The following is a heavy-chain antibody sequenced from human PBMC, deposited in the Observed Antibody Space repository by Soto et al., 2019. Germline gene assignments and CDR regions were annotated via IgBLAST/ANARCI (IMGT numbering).Heavy chain of an antibody. V-gene: IGHV3-66*01. CDR1: GFTVPGST. CDR2: IYSSGST. CDR3: AREASGSGWWSQGSFES. Sequence: EVQLVESGGGLVQPGGSLGLSCAASGFTVPGSTSGWVRQAPGRRREWVSTIYSSGSTYYADSVRGRFIISRDISENTVDLQMNSLTVEDTAVYYCAREASGSGWWSQGSFESWGQGTLVTVSS. D-gene: IGHD6-19*01. J-gene: IGHJ5*01.